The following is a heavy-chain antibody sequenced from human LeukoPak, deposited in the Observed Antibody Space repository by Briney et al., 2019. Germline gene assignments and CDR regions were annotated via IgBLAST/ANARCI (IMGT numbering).Heavy chain of an antibody. J-gene: IGHJ4*02. V-gene: IGHV1-2*02. CDR3: ARAGAPLNEYQLVSPDY. D-gene: IGHD2-2*01. CDR1: GYTFTGYY. Sequence: ASVKVSCKASGYTFTGYYMHWVRQAPGQGLEWMGWINPNSGGTNYAQKFQGRVTMTRDTSISTAYMELSRLRSDDTAVYYCARAGAPLNEYQLVSPDYWGQGTLVTVSS. CDR2: INPNSGGT.